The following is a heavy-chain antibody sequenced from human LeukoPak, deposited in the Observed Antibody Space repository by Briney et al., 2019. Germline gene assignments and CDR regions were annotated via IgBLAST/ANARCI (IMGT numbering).Heavy chain of an antibody. CDR3: ARLSTTGTLLDY. Sequence: SSSSYYWGWIRQAPGKGLEWVANIKQDGSEKNYVDSVKGRFTISRDNAKNSLYLQMNSLRAEDTAVYYCARLSTTGTLLDYWGQGTLVTVSS. D-gene: IGHD1-1*01. CDR2: IKQDGSEK. CDR1: SSSSYY. J-gene: IGHJ4*02. V-gene: IGHV3-7*01.